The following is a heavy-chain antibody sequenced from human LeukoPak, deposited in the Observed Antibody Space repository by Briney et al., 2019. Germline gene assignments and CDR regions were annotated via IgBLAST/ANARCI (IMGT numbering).Heavy chain of an antibody. D-gene: IGHD6-13*01. Sequence: SQTLSLTCTVSGGSISSGVYYWRWIRQPPGKGLEWIGYIVYSGSSYYNPSVKSRVTISVDTSKNQFSLKLSSVTAADTAVYYCARVLGYSSHHYWGQGTLVTVSS. CDR1: GGSISSGVYY. J-gene: IGHJ4*02. V-gene: IGHV4-30-4*01. CDR2: IVYSGSS. CDR3: ARVLGYSSHHY.